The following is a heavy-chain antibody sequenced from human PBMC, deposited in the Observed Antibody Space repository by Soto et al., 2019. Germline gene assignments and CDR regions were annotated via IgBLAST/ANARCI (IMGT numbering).Heavy chain of an antibody. CDR2: INSDGSST. CDR1: GFTFSSYW. D-gene: IGHD3-3*01. CDR3: ARGAPYTIFGVVEHYHYYGMDV. Sequence: GGSLRLSCAASGFTFSSYWMHWVRQAPGKGLVWVSRINSDGSSTSYADSVKGRFTISRDNAKNTLYLQMNSLRAEDTAVYYCARGAPYTIFGVVEHYHYYGMDVWGQGTTVTVSS. V-gene: IGHV3-74*01. J-gene: IGHJ6*02.